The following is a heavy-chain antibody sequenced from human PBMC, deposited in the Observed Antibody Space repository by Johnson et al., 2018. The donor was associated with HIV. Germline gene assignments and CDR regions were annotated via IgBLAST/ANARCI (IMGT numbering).Heavy chain of an antibody. Sequence: VQLVESGGGLVQPGGSLRLSCAASGFTFSSYDMHWVRQATGKGLEWVSAIGTAGDTYYPGSVKGRFTISRENAKNSLYLQMNSLRDEDTAVYYCARVTPQRGGNDAFDIWGQGTMVTVSS. CDR3: ARVTPQRGGNDAFDI. D-gene: IGHD3-16*01. CDR2: IGTAGDT. V-gene: IGHV3-13*01. J-gene: IGHJ3*02. CDR1: GFTFSSYD.